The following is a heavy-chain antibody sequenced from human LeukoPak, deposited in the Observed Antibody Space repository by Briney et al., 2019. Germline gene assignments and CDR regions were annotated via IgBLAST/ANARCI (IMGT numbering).Heavy chain of an antibody. J-gene: IGHJ4*02. CDR1: GGSFSGYY. CDR2: INHSGRT. D-gene: IGHD2-2*01. CDR3: ARSRVPAARGPTDY. Sequence: SETLSLTCAVYGGSFSGYYWSWIRQPPGKGLGWIGEINHSGRTNYNPSLKSRVTISVDTSKNQFSLQLSSVTAADTAVYYCARSRVPAARGPTDYWGQGTLVTVSS. V-gene: IGHV4-34*01.